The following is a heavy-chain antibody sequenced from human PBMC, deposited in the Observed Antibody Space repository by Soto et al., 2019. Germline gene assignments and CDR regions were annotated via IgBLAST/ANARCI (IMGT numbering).Heavy chain of an antibody. CDR1: GGTFSSYA. D-gene: IGHD3-22*01. Sequence: GASVKVSCKASGGTFSSYAISWVRQAPGQGLEWMGGIIPIFGTANYARKFQGRVTITADESTSTAYMELSSLRSEDTAVYYCARGYTPHYYDSSGYYLDYWGQGTLVTVSS. CDR2: IIPIFGTA. V-gene: IGHV1-69*13. CDR3: ARGYTPHYYDSSGYYLDY. J-gene: IGHJ4*02.